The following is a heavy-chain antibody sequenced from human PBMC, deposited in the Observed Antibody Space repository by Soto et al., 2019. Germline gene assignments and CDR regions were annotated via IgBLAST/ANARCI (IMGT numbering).Heavy chain of an antibody. CDR1: GFTFSSYG. D-gene: IGHD3-9*01. V-gene: IGHV3-33*01. Sequence: GGSLRLSCAASGFTFSSYGMHWVRQAPGKGLEWVAVIWYDGSNKYYADSVKGRFTISRDNSKNTLYLQMNSLRAEDTAVYYCAREGRRYFDWIDAFDIWGQGTMVTVSS. J-gene: IGHJ3*02. CDR2: IWYDGSNK. CDR3: AREGRRYFDWIDAFDI.